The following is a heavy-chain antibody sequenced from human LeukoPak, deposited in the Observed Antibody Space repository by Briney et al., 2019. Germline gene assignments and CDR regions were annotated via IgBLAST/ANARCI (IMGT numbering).Heavy chain of an antibody. V-gene: IGHV1-69*13. CDR2: IIPIFGTA. CDR3: ARGELEYQLSHYYYYMDV. CDR1: GGTFSSYA. D-gene: IGHD2-2*01. Sequence: GASVKVSCKASGGTFSSYAISWVRQAPGQGLEWMGGIIPIFGTANYAQKFQGRVTITADESTSTAYMELGSLRSEDTAVYYCARGELEYQLSHYYYYMDVWGKGTTVTVSS. J-gene: IGHJ6*03.